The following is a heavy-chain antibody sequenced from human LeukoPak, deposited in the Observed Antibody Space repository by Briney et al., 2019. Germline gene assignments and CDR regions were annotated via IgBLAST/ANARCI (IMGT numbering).Heavy chain of an antibody. Sequence: SETLSLTCTVCGRSISSCYWRWIRQPPGKGLEWIGYIYTSGSTNYNPSLKSRVTISVDTSTNQFSIKLSSVTAADTAVYYCARHGFGDRIAARRWYDYYYMDVWGKGTMVTVSS. CDR3: ARHGFGDRIAARRWYDYYYMDV. CDR2: IYTSGST. CDR1: GRSISSCY. J-gene: IGHJ6*03. V-gene: IGHV4-4*09. D-gene: IGHD6-6*01.